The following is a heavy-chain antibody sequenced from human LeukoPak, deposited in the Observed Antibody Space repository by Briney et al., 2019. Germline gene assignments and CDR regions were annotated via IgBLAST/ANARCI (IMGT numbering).Heavy chain of an antibody. CDR2: IYYSGST. CDR1: GGSISSYY. J-gene: IGHJ4*02. Sequence: KTSETLSLTCTVSGGSISSYYWSWIRQPPGKGLEWIGYIYYSGSTNYNPSLKSRVTISVDTSKNQFSLKLSSVTAADTAVYYCARGSTVGGYFDYWGQGTLVTVSS. D-gene: IGHD4-17*01. CDR3: ARGSTVGGYFDY. V-gene: IGHV4-59*08.